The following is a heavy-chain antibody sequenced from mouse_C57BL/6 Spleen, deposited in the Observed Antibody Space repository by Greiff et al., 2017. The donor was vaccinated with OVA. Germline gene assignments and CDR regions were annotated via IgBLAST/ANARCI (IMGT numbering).Heavy chain of an antibody. CDR1: GFTFSSYA. CDR2: ISDGGSYT. CDR3: AREDSSGYDDAMDY. J-gene: IGHJ4*01. V-gene: IGHV5-4*01. D-gene: IGHD3-2*02. Sequence: EVKLVESGGGLVKPGGSLKLSCAASGFTFSSYAMSWVRQTPEKRLEWVATISDGGSYTYYPDNVKGRFTISRDNAKNNLYLQLSRLKSEDTAMYYCAREDSSGYDDAMDYWGQGTSVTVSS.